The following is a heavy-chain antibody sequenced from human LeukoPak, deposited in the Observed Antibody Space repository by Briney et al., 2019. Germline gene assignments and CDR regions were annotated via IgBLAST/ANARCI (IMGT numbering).Heavy chain of an antibody. V-gene: IGHV4-39*07. CDR2: IYYFGST. J-gene: IGHJ4*02. Sequence: SETLSLTCTVSGGSITSIHYYWGWIRQPPGKGLEWIGNIYYFGSTYYNPSLRSRVTMSVDTSKNQFSLKLRSLTAADTAVYYCARGRDGFMSDFDSWGQGTLVTVSS. CDR1: GGSITSIHYY. CDR3: ARGRDGFMSDFDS. D-gene: IGHD3-10*02.